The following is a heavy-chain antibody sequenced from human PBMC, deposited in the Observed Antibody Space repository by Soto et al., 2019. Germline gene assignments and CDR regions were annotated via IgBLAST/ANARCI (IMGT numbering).Heavy chain of an antibody. V-gene: IGHV3-23*01. D-gene: IGHD3-10*01. CDR1: GFTFSSYA. CDR3: AKARITMVRGVIIPGPLDY. CDR2: ISGSGGST. J-gene: IGHJ4*02. Sequence: GGSLRLSCAASGFTFSSYAMSWVRQAPGKGLEWVSAISGSGGSTYYADSVKGRFTISRDNSKNTLYLQMNSLRAEDTAVYYCAKARITMVRGVIIPGPLDYWGQGTLVTVSS.